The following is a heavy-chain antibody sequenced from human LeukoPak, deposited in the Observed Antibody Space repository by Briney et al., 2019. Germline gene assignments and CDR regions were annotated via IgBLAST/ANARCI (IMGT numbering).Heavy chain of an antibody. CDR3: ARHWL. CDR2: ISKSGDNT. CDR1: GFTFSDYD. Sequence: GGSLRLSCAASGFTFSDYDMGWVRQAAGKGLEWVSTISKSGDNTYYADSVRGRFTISRDNSKNTLYLHMNNLRVDGAAVYYCARHWLWGQGTLVTVSS. D-gene: IGHD5-12*01. J-gene: IGHJ4*02. V-gene: IGHV3-23*01.